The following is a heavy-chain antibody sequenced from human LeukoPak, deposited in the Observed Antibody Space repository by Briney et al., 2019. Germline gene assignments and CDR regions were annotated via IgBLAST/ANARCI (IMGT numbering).Heavy chain of an antibody. D-gene: IGHD3-3*01. CDR3: TRGDFWSGYFDY. CDR1: GYTFTSYW. V-gene: IGHV5-51*01. Sequence: GESLKISCQGSGYTFTSYWIGWVRQMPVKGLEWMGSIYPGDSDTKYSPSFQGQVTISVDKSTNTAYLQWRSLRASDTAMYYCTRGDFWSGYFDYWGQGTLVTVSS. J-gene: IGHJ4*02. CDR2: IYPGDSDT.